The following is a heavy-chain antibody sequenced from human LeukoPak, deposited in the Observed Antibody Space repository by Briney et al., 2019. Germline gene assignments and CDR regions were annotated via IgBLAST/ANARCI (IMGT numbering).Heavy chain of an antibody. CDR3: ARDSGLTTVTTYWDN. J-gene: IGHJ4*02. V-gene: IGHV3-7*05. D-gene: IGHD4-17*01. CDR1: GFTFSTYW. CDR2: IKEDGSEK. Sequence: QSGGSLRLSCAASGFTFSTYWMSWVRQAPGKGLEWVANIKEDGSEKYYVDSVKGRFTISRDNAKNSVYLQMNSLRAEDTAVYYCARDSGLTTVTTYWDNWGQGTLVTASS.